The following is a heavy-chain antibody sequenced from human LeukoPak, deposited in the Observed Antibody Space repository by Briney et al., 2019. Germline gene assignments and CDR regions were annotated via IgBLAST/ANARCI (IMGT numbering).Heavy chain of an antibody. CDR3: ASRSPYSGYDLSDY. Sequence: WASVKVSCKASGYTFTSYGISWVRQAPGQGLEWMGWISAYNGNTNYAQKLQGRVTMTTDTSTSTAYMELSSLRSEDTAVYYCASRSPYSGYDLSDYWGQGTLVTVSS. CDR1: GYTFTSYG. J-gene: IGHJ4*02. CDR2: ISAYNGNT. D-gene: IGHD5-12*01. V-gene: IGHV1-18*01.